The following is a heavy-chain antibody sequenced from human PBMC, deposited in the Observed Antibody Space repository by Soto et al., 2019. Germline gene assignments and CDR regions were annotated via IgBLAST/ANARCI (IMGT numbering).Heavy chain of an antibody. CDR2: ISSSSSYI. J-gene: IGHJ4*02. V-gene: IGHV3-21*01. CDR3: ARGYSSGWYYFDY. D-gene: IGHD6-19*01. CDR1: GFTFSSYS. Sequence: GGSLRLSCAASGFTFSSYSMNWVRQAPGKGLEWVSSISSSSSYIYYADSVKGRFTISRDNAKNSLYLQMNSLRAEDTAVYYCARGYSSGWYYFDYWGQGTLVTVSS.